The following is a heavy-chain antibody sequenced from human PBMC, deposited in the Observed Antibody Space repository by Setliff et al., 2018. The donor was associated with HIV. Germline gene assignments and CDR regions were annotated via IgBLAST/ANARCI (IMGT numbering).Heavy chain of an antibody. CDR2: INTNTGNP. V-gene: IGHV7-4-1*02. Sequence: ASVKVSCKASGYTFTSYAMNWVRQAPGQGLEWMGWINTNTGNPTYAQGFTGRFVFPLDTSVSTAYLQISSLEAEDTAVYYCARARVYYGSGSYYWNGMDVWGQGTTVTVSS. CDR1: GYTFTSYA. D-gene: IGHD3-10*01. J-gene: IGHJ6*02. CDR3: ARARVYYGSGSYYWNGMDV.